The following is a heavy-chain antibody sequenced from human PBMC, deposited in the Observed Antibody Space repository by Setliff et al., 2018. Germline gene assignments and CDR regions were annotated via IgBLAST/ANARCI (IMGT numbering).Heavy chain of an antibody. J-gene: IGHJ4*02. Sequence: SETLSLTCTVSGGSISSGDYYWSWIRQPPGKGLEWITYIYYSGSSYYNPSLQSRVTISVDTSKNQFSLKLSSVTAADTAVYYCARYRFGKDFDHWGQGTLVTVSS. CDR2: IYYSGSS. CDR3: ARYRFGKDFDH. V-gene: IGHV4-30-4*08. CDR1: GGSISSGDYY. D-gene: IGHD3-16*02.